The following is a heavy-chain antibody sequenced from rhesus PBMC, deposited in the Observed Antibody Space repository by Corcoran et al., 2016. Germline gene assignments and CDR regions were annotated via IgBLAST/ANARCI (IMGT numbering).Heavy chain of an antibody. CDR3: ADVDCDY. CDR2: IDGRSRST. CDR1: GYSISTVYG. Sequence: QVQLQESGPVLVKPSETLSLTCAVSGYSISTVYGWSWIRQPPGKGLEWIGYIDGRSRSTNDNPSLKRRVNISKDTSKNQFSLRLSSVTAADTAGYYCADVDCDYWGQGVLVTVSS. J-gene: IGHJ4*01. V-gene: IGHV4-127*01.